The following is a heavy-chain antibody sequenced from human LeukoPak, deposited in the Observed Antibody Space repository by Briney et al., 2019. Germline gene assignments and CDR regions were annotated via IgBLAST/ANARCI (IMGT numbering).Heavy chain of an antibody. J-gene: IGHJ5*02. CDR1: GFTFNNAW. CDR2: LKSRSDGGTT. Sequence: GGSLRLSCAASGFTFNNAWRTWVRQAPGKGLEWVGRLKSRSDGGTTDYAAPVKGRFIISRDDSKNTLSLQMTSLKTEDTGVYYCATLEPRAWGQG. CDR3: ATLEPRA. V-gene: IGHV3-15*01.